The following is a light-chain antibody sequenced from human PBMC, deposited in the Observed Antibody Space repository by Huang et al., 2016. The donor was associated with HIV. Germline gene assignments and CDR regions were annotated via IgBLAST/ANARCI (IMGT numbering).Light chain of an antibody. J-gene: IGKJ1*01. V-gene: IGKV3D-20*02. CDR1: QSVDTSY. CDR2: ETS. Sequence: VLTQSPVSVSLSLGDRLTVSCRASQSVDTSYLAWYQHKPGQSPRLLVYETSTRASGIPVRFSGSGSGRDFSLTISRLEPEDFGVYYCHQYAKSMATFGQGTKVDI. CDR3: HQYAKSMAT.